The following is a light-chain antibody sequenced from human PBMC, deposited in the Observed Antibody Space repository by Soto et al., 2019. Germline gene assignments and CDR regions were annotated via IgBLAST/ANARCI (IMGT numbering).Light chain of an antibody. Sequence: EIVLTQSPATLSLSPGERATLSCMASQSVSSNLAWYQQKPCQAPRFLIYGASTRATGIPARFSGSGSGTEFTLTINSLQADDFATYYCQQHNSFSITFGQGTRLEIK. V-gene: IGKV3-15*01. CDR1: QSVSSN. CDR3: QQHNSFSIT. CDR2: GAS. J-gene: IGKJ5*01.